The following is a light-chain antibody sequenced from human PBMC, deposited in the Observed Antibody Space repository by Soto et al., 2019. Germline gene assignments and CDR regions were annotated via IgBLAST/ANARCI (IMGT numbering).Light chain of an antibody. CDR1: SSDGDDYKD. CDR2: EVT. V-gene: IGLV2-14*01. Sequence: QSALTQPASVSGSPGQSITISCTGISSDGDDYKDVSWYQQHPGNAPKLMIYEVTYRPSGVSNRFSGSKSGNTASLTISGLQAEDEADYYCSSYTSTSTVFGTGTKLTVL. J-gene: IGLJ1*01. CDR3: SSYTSTSTV.